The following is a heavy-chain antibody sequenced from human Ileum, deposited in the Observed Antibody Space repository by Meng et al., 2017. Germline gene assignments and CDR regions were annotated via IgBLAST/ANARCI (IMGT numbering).Heavy chain of an antibody. CDR3: GRERRGFYVLH. CDR1: GFTFSNYA. Sequence: QVQLVESGGGVVQPGRSLRLSCAASGFTFSNYAMHWVRQAPGKGLEWVAIISYDGSQKFYADSVKGRFTISRDDSKSTLFLQMDSLTADDTAVYYCGRERRGFYVLHWGQGTLVTVSS. V-gene: IGHV3-30*01. J-gene: IGHJ4*02. D-gene: IGHD3-16*01. CDR2: ISYDGSQK.